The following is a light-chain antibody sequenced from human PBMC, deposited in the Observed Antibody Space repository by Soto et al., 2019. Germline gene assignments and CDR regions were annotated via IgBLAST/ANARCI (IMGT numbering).Light chain of an antibody. V-gene: IGLV8-61*01. CDR2: STN. J-gene: IGLJ3*02. CDR3: VLYMGSGISV. Sequence: QTVVTQEPSFSVSPGGTVTLTCGLSSGSVSTSYFPSWYQQTPGQAPRTLIYSTNTRSSGVPDRFSGSILGNTAALTITGAQADDEYDYYCVLYMGSGISVFGGGTKLTVL. CDR1: SGSVSTSYF.